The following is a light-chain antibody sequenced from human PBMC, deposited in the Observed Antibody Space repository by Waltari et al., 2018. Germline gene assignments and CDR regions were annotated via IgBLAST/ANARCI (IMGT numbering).Light chain of an antibody. CDR1: NSNIGARHD. CDR3: QSYDSSLSGVL. CDR2: RDN. V-gene: IGLV1-40*01. J-gene: IGLJ3*02. Sequence: QSVLTQPPSVSGAPGQRVTISCTGSNSNIGARHDVHWYQQVPGEAPRLLIYRDNNRPPGVPDRFSGSQSGTSASLAITGLQPEDEADYYCQSYDSSLSGVLFGGGTKLTVL.